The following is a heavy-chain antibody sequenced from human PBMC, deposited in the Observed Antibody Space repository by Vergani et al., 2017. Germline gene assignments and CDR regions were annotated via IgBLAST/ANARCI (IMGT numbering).Heavy chain of an antibody. CDR2: IYYSGST. J-gene: IGHJ4*02. CDR3: ARDGDYGDYGGFDY. D-gene: IGHD4-17*01. V-gene: IGHV4-59*01. CDR1: GGSISSYY. Sequence: QVQLQESGPGLVKPSETLSLTCTVSGGSISSYYWSWIRQPPGKGLEWIGYIYYSGSTNYNPSLKSRVTISLDTSKNQFSLKLSAVTAADTAVYYCARDGDYGDYGGFDYWGQGTLVTVSS.